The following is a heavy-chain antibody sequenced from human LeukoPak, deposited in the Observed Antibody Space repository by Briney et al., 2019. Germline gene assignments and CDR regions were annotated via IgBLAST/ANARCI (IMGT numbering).Heavy chain of an antibody. Sequence: GGSLRLSCSASGFTFSSYEMNWVRQAPGKGLEWVSYISSSGSTIYYADSVKGRFTISRDNAKHSLYLQMNSLRAEDTAVYYCTRDLDGSGSYNWFDPWGRGTLVTVSS. CDR2: ISSSGSTI. CDR1: GFTFSSYE. D-gene: IGHD3-10*01. V-gene: IGHV3-48*03. CDR3: TRDLDGSGSYNWFDP. J-gene: IGHJ5*02.